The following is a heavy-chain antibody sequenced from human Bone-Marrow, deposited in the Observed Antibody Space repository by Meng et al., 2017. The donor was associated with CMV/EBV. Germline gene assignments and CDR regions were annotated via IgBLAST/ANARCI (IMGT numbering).Heavy chain of an antibody. CDR1: GYTLASHA. CDR2: ISTANGNT. CDR3: ANYESDY. J-gene: IGHJ4*02. Sequence: ASVKVSCKASGYTLASHAINWVRQAPGQGLEWVGWISTANGNTKYAQKFQGRVTMTADRSTSTVHMELKSLTSDDAAVYYCANYESDYWGQGTLVTVSS. D-gene: IGHD1-7*01. V-gene: IGHV1-18*01.